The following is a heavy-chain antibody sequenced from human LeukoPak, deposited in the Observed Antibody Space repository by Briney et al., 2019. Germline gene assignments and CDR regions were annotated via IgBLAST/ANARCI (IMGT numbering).Heavy chain of an antibody. CDR3: ASDSGGSSYIFDY. D-gene: IGHD6-6*01. CDR1: GGSFSGYY. Sequence: SETLSLTCAVYGGSFSGYYWSWIRQPPGKGLEWIGEINHSGSTNYNPSPKSRVTISVDTSKNQFSLKLSSVTAADTAVYYCASDSGGSSYIFDYWGQGTLVTVSS. J-gene: IGHJ4*02. CDR2: INHSGST. V-gene: IGHV4-34*01.